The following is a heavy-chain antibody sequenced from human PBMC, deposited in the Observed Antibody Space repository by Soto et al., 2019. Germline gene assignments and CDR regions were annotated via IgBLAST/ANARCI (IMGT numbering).Heavy chain of an antibody. D-gene: IGHD3-3*01. CDR3: AASPSFWPNYYYGAMDV. Sequence: SLRLSWKTSGFSFPSSGIQWVRQARGQRIEWIGWIVVGSDNTNYAQKSQERVTITRDLSTNTIYRDLSGLRSEDTAVYYCAASPSFWPNYYYGAMDVWG. CDR1: GFSFPSSG. V-gene: IGHV1-58*02. J-gene: IGHJ6*02. CDR2: IVVGSDNT.